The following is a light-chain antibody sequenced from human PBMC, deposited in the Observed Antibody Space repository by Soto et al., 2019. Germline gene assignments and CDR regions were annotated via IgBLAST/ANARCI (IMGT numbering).Light chain of an antibody. J-gene: IGKJ1*01. CDR2: GAS. CDR1: QSVSSSY. CDR3: QQYGSPPPTT. Sequence: EIVLTQSPGTLSLSPGERATLSCRASQSVSSSYLAWYQQKPGQAPRLLIYGASSRATGIPDRFSGSGSGTDFTLTISRLEPEDFAVYYCQQYGSPPPTTFGQGTKVEIK. V-gene: IGKV3-20*01.